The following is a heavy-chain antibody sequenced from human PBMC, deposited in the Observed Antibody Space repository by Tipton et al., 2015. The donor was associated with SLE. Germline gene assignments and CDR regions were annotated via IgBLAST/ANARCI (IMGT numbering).Heavy chain of an antibody. V-gene: IGHV3-66*01. CDR2: IHNTGDT. CDR1: GFNVSNNS. D-gene: IGHD2-21*02. Sequence: SLRLSCAASGFNVSNNSMTWVRQAPGKGLEWVSLIHNTGDTDYTDSVRGRFTISRDNSKNTLYLQMSNLRDEDTAVYYCARDYTGDLNFDYWGQGTLVTVSS. J-gene: IGHJ4*02. CDR3: ARDYTGDLNFDY.